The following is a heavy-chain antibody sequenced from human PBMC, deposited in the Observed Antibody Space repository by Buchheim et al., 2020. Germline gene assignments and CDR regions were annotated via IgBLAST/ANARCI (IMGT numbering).Heavy chain of an antibody. D-gene: IGHD3-22*01. CDR1: GYTISTNG. V-gene: IGHV1-18*01. J-gene: IGHJ4*02. CDR2: ISLHNDHT. Sequence: QVHLVQSGAEVKKPGASVTVSCKASGYTISTNGISWVRQAPGQGLEWLGWISLHNDHTNYAQSFQGRVTLTTDASTSTAYMELRSRRSDDTAVYYCAGGGVNYYETSGPCDNWGQGTL. CDR3: AGGGVNYYETSGPCDN.